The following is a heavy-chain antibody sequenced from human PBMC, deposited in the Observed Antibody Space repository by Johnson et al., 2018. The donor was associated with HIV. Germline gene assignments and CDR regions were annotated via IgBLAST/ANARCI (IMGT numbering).Heavy chain of an antibody. Sequence: VQLVESGGGLVQPGRSLRLSCTASGFTFGDYGMTWVRQAPGKGLEWVSGINWNGGSTSYEDSVKGRFTISRDNAKNSLYLQMNSLRAEDTAVYYCAREGLVVRHAFDIWGQGTMVTVSS. J-gene: IGHJ3*02. CDR3: AREGLVVRHAFDI. CDR2: INWNGGST. D-gene: IGHD3-22*01. V-gene: IGHV3-20*04. CDR1: GFTFGDYG.